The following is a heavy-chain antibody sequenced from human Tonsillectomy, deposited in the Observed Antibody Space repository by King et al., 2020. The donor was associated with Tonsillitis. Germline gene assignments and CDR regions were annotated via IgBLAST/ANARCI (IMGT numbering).Heavy chain of an antibody. CDR1: GFTFSGYE. Sequence: VQLVESGGGLVQPGGSLRLSCSASGFTFSGYEMNWVRQAPGKGLEWVSYISSSGTTIYHAVSVKGRFATSRDNAKNSLFLQMDSLRAEDTAVYYCARDASGSSSADAFDIWGQGTMVTVSS. CDR3: ARDASGSSSADAFDI. D-gene: IGHD1-26*01. CDR2: ISSSGTTI. J-gene: IGHJ3*02. V-gene: IGHV3-48*03.